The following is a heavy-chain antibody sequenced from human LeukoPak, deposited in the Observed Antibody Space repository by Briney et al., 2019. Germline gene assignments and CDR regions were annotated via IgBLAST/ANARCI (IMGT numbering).Heavy chain of an antibody. J-gene: IGHJ4*02. D-gene: IGHD3-22*01. V-gene: IGHV1-69*13. CDR3: ARVIPSHYYDSSGYYSH. CDR2: IIPIFGTA. Sequence: SVKVSCKASGGTFSSYAISWVRQAPGQGLEWMGGIIPIFGTANYAQKFQGRVTITADESTSTAYMELSSLRSEDTAVYYCARVIPSHYYDSSGYYSHWGQGTLVTVSS. CDR1: GGTFSSYA.